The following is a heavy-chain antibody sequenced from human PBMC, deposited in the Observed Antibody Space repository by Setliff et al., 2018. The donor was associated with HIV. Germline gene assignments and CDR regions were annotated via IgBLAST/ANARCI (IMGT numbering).Heavy chain of an antibody. V-gene: IGHV4-4*07. CDR3: ARQTATGTSATFDS. CDR2: THASGTT. CDR1: DGSISGDF. Sequence: SETLSLTCTVSDGSISGDFWTWIRQPAGEGLEWIGRTHASGTTQCEPSLKNRCSMSIDTSKNQFSLKLSSVTAADTAVYYCARQTATGTSATFDSWGQGSLVTVSS. D-gene: IGHD2-21*02. J-gene: IGHJ4*02.